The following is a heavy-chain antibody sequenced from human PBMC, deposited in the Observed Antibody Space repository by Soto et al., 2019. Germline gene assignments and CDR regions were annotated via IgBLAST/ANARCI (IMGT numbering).Heavy chain of an antibody. CDR1: GFTFSSYA. V-gene: IGHV3-23*01. Sequence: EVQLLESGGGLVQPGGSLRLSCAASGFTFSSYAMSWVRQAPGKGLEWVSAISGSGGSTYYADSVKGRFTISRDNTKNTLYLQMNSLRAEDTAVYYCAKDISIAVAGTAVYWGQGTLVTVSS. J-gene: IGHJ4*02. D-gene: IGHD6-19*01. CDR2: ISGSGGST. CDR3: AKDISIAVAGTAVY.